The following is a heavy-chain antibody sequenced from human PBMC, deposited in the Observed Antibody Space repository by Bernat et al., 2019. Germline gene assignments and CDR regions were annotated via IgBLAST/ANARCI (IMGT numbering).Heavy chain of an antibody. CDR1: GFTFSSYA. J-gene: IGHJ4*02. CDR3: ARDSMTTVVYLDC. Sequence: QVQLVESGGGVVQPGRSLRLSCAASGFTFSSYAMHWVRQAPGKGLEGVAVISYDGSNKYYADSVKGRFTISRDNSKNTLYLQMNSLRAEDTAVYYCARDSMTTVVYLDCWGQGTLVTVSS. CDR2: ISYDGSNK. D-gene: IGHD4-23*01. V-gene: IGHV3-30-3*01.